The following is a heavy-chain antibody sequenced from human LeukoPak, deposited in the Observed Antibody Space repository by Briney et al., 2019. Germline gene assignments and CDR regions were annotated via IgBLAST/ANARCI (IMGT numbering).Heavy chain of an antibody. CDR3: ARSKSTTTPRDAFDI. D-gene: IGHD1-1*01. Sequence: AASVKVSCKASGGTFSSYAISWVRQAPGQGLEWMGGIIPIFGTANYAQKFQGRVTITTDESTSTAYMELSSLRSEDTAVYYCARSKSTTTPRDAFDIWGQGTMVTVSS. CDR1: GGTFSSYA. V-gene: IGHV1-69*05. CDR2: IIPIFGTA. J-gene: IGHJ3*02.